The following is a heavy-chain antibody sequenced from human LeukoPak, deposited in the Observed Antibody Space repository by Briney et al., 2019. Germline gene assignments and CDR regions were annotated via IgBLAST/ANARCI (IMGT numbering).Heavy chain of an antibody. Sequence: GGSLRLSCAASGFTFSSYSMNWVRQAPGKGLEWVSYISSSSSTIYYADSVKGRFTISRDNTKNSLYLQMNSLRAEDTAVYYCARVQEPGDYCSSTSCYGALDYWGQGTLVTVSS. D-gene: IGHD2-2*01. J-gene: IGHJ4*02. CDR3: ARVQEPGDYCSSTSCYGALDY. V-gene: IGHV3-48*04. CDR1: GFTFSSYS. CDR2: ISSSSSTI.